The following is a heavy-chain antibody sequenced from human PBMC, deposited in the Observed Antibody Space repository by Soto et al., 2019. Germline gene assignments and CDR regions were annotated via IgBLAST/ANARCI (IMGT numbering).Heavy chain of an antibody. CDR3: PRGVGSSHPQY. D-gene: IGHD1-26*01. Sequence: SETLSLTCTISGGSVSVYYLSWIRQSTGQGLAWIGYRYASGSPYSNHSLRSRVTISADTSKNQIALKLTSPTAADTAVYYCPRGVGSSHPQYWGRGTLVNVSS. CDR1: GGSVSVYY. J-gene: IGHJ4*02. CDR2: RYASGSP. V-gene: IGHV4-59*02.